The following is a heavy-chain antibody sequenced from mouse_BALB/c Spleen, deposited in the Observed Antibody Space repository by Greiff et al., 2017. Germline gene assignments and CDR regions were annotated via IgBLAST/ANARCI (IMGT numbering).Heavy chain of an antibody. V-gene: IGHV6-6*02. CDR1: GFTFSNYW. Sequence: EVMLVESGGGLVQPGGSMKLSCVASGFTFSNYWMNWVRQSPEKGLEWVAEIRLKSNNYATHYAESVKGRFTISRDDSKSSVYLQMNNLRAEDTGIYYCTYGYWDYYAMDYWGQGTSVTVSS. D-gene: IGHD2-2*01. CDR2: IRLKSNNYAT. J-gene: IGHJ4*01. CDR3: TYGYWDYYAMDY.